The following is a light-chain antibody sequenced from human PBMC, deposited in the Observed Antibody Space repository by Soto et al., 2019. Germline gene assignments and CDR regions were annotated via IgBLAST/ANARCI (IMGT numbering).Light chain of an antibody. CDR3: QQYNNWPPIT. CDR2: GAS. V-gene: IGKV3-15*01. Sequence: EIVMTQAPATLPFLQGERATLSCRASQSVSSNLAWYQQKPGQAPRLLIYGASTRATGIPARFSGSGSGTEFTLTISSLQSEDFAVYYCQQYNNWPPITFGQGTRLEIK. J-gene: IGKJ5*01. CDR1: QSVSSN.